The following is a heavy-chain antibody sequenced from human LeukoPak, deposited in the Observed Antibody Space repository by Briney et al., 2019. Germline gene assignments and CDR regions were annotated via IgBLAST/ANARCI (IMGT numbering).Heavy chain of an antibody. D-gene: IGHD5-18*01. V-gene: IGHV3-21*01. Sequence: GGSLRLSCAASGFTFSSYDMSWVRQAPGKGLEWVSSISSSSSYIYYADSVKGRFTISRDNAKNSLYLQMNSLRAEDTAVYYCARVQRGYSYGYEFDYWGQGTLVTVSS. CDR2: ISSSSSYI. J-gene: IGHJ4*02. CDR3: ARVQRGYSYGYEFDY. CDR1: GFTFSSYD.